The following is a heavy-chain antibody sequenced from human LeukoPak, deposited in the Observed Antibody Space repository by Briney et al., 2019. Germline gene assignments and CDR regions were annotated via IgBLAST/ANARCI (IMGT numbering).Heavy chain of an antibody. CDR3: ARMDIVVVPAATHSSYNWFDP. D-gene: IGHD2-2*03. CDR2: INHSGST. J-gene: IGHJ5*02. CDR1: GGSFSGYY. V-gene: IGHV4-34*01. Sequence: SETLSLTCAVYGGSFSGYYWSWIRQPPGKGLDWIGEINHSGSTNYNPSLKSRVTISVDTSKNQFSLKLSSVTAADTAVYYCARMDIVVVPAATHSSYNWFDPWGQGALVTVSS.